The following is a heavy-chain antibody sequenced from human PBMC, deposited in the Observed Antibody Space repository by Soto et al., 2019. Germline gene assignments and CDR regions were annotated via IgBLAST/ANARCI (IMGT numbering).Heavy chain of an antibody. V-gene: IGHV4-59*01. Sequence: TSETLSLTCAVSGASISVYYWNWIRQSPGKGLEWIGYIHSSGTTNYNPSLKSRVTISLDTSKNQFSVRLSSVTTADTAVYYCARLYYYETRRYFDYWGQGALVTVSS. CDR3: ARLYYYETRRYFDY. CDR1: GASISVYY. CDR2: IHSSGTT. D-gene: IGHD3-22*01. J-gene: IGHJ4*02.